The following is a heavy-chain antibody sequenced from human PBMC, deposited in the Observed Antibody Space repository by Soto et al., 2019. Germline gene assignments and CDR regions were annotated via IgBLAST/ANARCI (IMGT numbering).Heavy chain of an antibody. CDR3: ARGRLYCSSTSCRRAYYYYGMDV. V-gene: IGHV1-18*04. D-gene: IGHD2-2*01. CDR1: GYTFTSYG. J-gene: IGHJ6*02. Sequence: QVQLVQSGAEVKKPGASVKVSCKASGYTFTSYGISWVRQAPGQGLEWMGWISAYNRNTNYAQKLQGRVTMTTDTSTSTAYMELRSLRSDDTAVYYCARGRLYCSSTSCRRAYYYYGMDVWGQGTTVTVSS. CDR2: ISAYNRNT.